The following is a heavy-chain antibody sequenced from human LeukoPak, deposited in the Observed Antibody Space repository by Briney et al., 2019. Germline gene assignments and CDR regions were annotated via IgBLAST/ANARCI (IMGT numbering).Heavy chain of an antibody. Sequence: QPGGSLRLSCAGSGFTFSNYEMHWVRQGAGGGLEWVSAIGIGGDTFYTGSVKGRFTISRENAKNSFFLQMNSLSAGDTALYYCVRERSGTSSDGFDIWGQGTMVTVSS. CDR1: GFTFSNYE. D-gene: IGHD1-26*01. CDR3: VRERSGTSSDGFDI. CDR2: IGIGGDT. V-gene: IGHV3-13*01. J-gene: IGHJ3*02.